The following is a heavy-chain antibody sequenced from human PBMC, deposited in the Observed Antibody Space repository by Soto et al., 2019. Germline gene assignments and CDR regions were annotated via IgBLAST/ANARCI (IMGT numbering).Heavy chain of an antibody. Sequence: SETLSLTCAVYGGSFSGYYWSWIRQPPGKGLEWIGEINHSGSTNYNPSLKSRVTISVDTSKNQLSLKVSSVTAADTAVYYCARGTIAVAARYFQHWGQGTLVTVS. CDR3: ARGTIAVAARYFQH. J-gene: IGHJ1*01. CDR2: INHSGST. CDR1: GGSFSGYY. D-gene: IGHD6-19*01. V-gene: IGHV4-34*01.